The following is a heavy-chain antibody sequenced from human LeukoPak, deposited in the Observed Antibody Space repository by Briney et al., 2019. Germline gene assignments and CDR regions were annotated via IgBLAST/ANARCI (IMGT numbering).Heavy chain of an antibody. D-gene: IGHD5-24*01. CDR2: IWYDGNHG. CDR1: GFTFSHYA. CDR3: AKEVEREVSETPGTFDM. V-gene: IGHV3-33*03. Sequence: GGSLRLSCAASGFTFSHYAMHWVRQTPGTGLEWVAAIWYDGNHGNYVDSVKGRFTITRDNTKNTLYLEMNSLRVEDTAMFYCAKEVEREVSETPGTFDMWGLGTMVTVSS. J-gene: IGHJ3*02.